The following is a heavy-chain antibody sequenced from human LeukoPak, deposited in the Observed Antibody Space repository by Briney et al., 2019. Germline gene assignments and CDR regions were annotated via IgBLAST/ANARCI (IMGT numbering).Heavy chain of an antibody. Sequence: PGGSLRLSCAASGFTVSSDYMSWVRQAPGKGLDWVSVIYSGGSTYYADSVKGRFTISRDNSKNTLYLQMNSLRAEDTAVYYCASVIGAGYYYGMDVWGQGTTVTVSS. V-gene: IGHV3-53*01. CDR3: ASVIGAGYYYGMDV. D-gene: IGHD2-21*01. CDR2: IYSGGST. CDR1: GFTVSSDY. J-gene: IGHJ6*02.